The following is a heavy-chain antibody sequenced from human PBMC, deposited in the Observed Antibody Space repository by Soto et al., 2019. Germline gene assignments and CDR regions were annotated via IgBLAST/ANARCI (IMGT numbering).Heavy chain of an antibody. Sequence: QVQLQESGPGLVKPSQTLSLTCTVSGGSISSGGYYWSWIRQHPGKGLEWIGYIYYSGSTYYNPSLKSRVPNSVDPFKTQFSLKRSSVTAADTAVYSCAREEMATGLWGQGTLVTVSS. V-gene: IGHV4-31*03. CDR2: IYYSGST. CDR1: GGSISSGGYY. D-gene: IGHD5-12*01. CDR3: AREEMATGL. J-gene: IGHJ4*02.